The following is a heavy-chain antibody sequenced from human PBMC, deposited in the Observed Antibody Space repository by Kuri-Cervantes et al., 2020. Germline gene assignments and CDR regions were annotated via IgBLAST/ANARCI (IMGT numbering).Heavy chain of an antibody. J-gene: IGHJ1*01. D-gene: IGHD3-16*02. Sequence: GSLRLSCTVSGGSMSSYYWSWIRQPPGKGLEWIGYIYYSGSTNYNPSLKSRVTISVDKSKNQFSLKLSSVTAADTAVYYCADDYVWGSYLQNWGQGTPVTVSS. CDR1: GGSMSSYY. CDR2: IYYSGST. CDR3: ADDYVWGSYLQN. V-gene: IGHV4-59*12.